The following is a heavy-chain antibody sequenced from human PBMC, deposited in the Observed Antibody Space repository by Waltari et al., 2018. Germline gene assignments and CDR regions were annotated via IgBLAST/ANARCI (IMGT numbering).Heavy chain of an antibody. V-gene: IGHV3-74*01. CDR1: GFTFSSYW. J-gene: IGHJ6*02. CDR2: INRDGSST. Sequence: EVQLVESGGGLVQPGGSLRLSCAASGFTFSSYWMHWVRQAPGKGLVWVSRINRDGSSTSYADSVKGRFTISRDNAKNTLYLQMNSLRAEDTAVYYCARGVVTVTTSYYYYGMDVWGQGTTVTVSS. D-gene: IGHD4-17*01. CDR3: ARGVVTVTTSYYYYGMDV.